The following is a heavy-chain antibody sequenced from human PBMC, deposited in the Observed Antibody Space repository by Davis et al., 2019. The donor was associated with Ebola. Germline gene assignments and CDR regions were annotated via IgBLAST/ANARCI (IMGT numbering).Heavy chain of an antibody. CDR2: TYFSSKWFV. V-gene: IGHV6-1*01. Sequence: SQTLSLTCAISGDSVSSNTAAWNWIRQSPSRGLYLLRSTYFSSKWFVDYAVSVKSRMTINSDTSKNQFSLQLSSVTPEDTAVYYCARDPPYDQGYDYWGQGILVTVSS. J-gene: IGHJ4*02. CDR3: ARDPPYDQGYDY. CDR1: GDSVSSNTAA. D-gene: IGHD3-22*01.